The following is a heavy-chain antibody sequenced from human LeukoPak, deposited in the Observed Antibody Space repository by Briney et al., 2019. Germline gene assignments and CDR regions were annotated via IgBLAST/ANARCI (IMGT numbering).Heavy chain of an antibody. Sequence: PGGSPRLSCAASGFTFSSYSMNWVRQAPGKGLEWVSSITTRSSYIYYADPVRGRFTISRDDAKNSLYLQMNSLRADDTAVYYCARDPAAAGTVWLDPWGQGTLVTVSS. V-gene: IGHV3-21*06. CDR3: ARDPAAAGTVWLDP. J-gene: IGHJ5*02. CDR2: ITTRSSYI. CDR1: GFTFSSYS. D-gene: IGHD6-13*01.